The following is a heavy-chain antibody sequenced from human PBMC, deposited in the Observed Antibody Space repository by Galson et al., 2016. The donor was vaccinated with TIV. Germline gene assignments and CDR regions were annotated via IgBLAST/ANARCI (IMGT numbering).Heavy chain of an antibody. CDR3: ARVSDYYGSGSYYNVLGY. V-gene: IGHV1-69*01. CDR2: IIPIFAIA. CDR1: GGTFSNYA. Sequence: QSGAEVKKTGESLKISCKASGGTFSNYAISWVRQAPGQGLEWMGGIIPIFAIAKYAQKFQGRVTITAGESTSTAYMELSSLRSEDTAVYYCARVSDYYGSGSYYNVLGYWGQGTLVTVSS. D-gene: IGHD3-10*01. J-gene: IGHJ4*02.